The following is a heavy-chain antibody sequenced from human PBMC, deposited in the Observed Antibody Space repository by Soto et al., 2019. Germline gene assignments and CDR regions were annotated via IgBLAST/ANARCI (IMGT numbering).Heavy chain of an antibody. CDR3: ARDLSKYYDSSGSNRGFQH. D-gene: IGHD3-22*01. V-gene: IGHV1-3*01. CDR1: GYIFANYA. J-gene: IGHJ1*01. Sequence: ASVKVSCKASGYIFANYAIQWVRRAPGQRLEWMGWINAGNGHTRYSQKFQGRVTITRDTSASTAYMELSSLRSEDTAVYYCARDLSKYYDSSGSNRGFQHWGQGTLVTVSS. CDR2: INAGNGHT.